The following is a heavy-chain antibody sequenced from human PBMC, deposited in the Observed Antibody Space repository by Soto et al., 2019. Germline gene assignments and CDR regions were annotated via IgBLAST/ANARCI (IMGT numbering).Heavy chain of an antibody. CDR2: INANNGKT. CDR3: ATPLTTTFYYGLDV. Sequence: QIQLVQSGAEVKRPGASVKVSCKASGYTFTTYSVIWVRQAPGQGLEWMAWINANNGKTDYAQRFQDRVTVTTDTSMTSAYMELRSLRFDDTAVYYCATPLTTTFYYGLDVWGQGTTVAVSS. CDR1: GYTFTTYS. D-gene: IGHD3-9*01. V-gene: IGHV1-18*04. J-gene: IGHJ6*02.